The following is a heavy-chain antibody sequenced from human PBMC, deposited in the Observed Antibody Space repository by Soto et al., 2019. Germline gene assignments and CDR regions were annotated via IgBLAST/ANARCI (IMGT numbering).Heavy chain of an antibody. V-gene: IGHV4-31*03. J-gene: IGHJ4*02. CDR3: ASADSSGYTFEH. CDR1: GGSITSGGYY. CDR2: IYYSGTN. D-gene: IGHD3-22*01. Sequence: QVQLQESGPGLVQPSQTLSLSCTVSGGSITSGGYYWSWIRQHPGKGLEWSGYIYYSGTNYYNPSLKSRPTISLDTSRNQFPLEVNSVSAADTAVYYGASADSSGYTFEHWGQGTLVTVSS.